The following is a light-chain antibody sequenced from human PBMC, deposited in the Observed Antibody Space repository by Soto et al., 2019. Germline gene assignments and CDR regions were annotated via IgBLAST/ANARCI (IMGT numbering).Light chain of an antibody. J-gene: IGKJ1*01. CDR2: AAS. CDR1: QFVNKY. V-gene: IGKV1-39*01. CDR3: QQNYNPPWT. Sequence: DIQMTPPPSSLSASGGDRITITCRASQFVNKYLSWYQQKPGKVPKLLINAASTLQSGVPSRFNGSRSGTDFSLAISSLQPEDFATYYCQQNYNPPWTFGQGTKVDNK.